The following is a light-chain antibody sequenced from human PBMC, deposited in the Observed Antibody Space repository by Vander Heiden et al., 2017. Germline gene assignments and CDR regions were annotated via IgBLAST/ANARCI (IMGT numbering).Light chain of an antibody. CDR3: QQSYSILTWT. Sequence: IKMTHSPSSLSASVGDRVTITCRASQSISSYLNWYQQKPGKAPNLLIYAASSLESGVPSRFSGNESGTNFTLTISSLQAEDFATYYCQQSYSILTWTFGQGTKVEIK. CDR2: AAS. V-gene: IGKV1-39*01. CDR1: QSISSY. J-gene: IGKJ1*01.